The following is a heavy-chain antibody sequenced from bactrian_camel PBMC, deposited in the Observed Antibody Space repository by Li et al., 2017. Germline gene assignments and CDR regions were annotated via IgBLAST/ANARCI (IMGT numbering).Heavy chain of an antibody. J-gene: IGHJ6*01. D-gene: IGHD2*01. CDR1: GRNYVKWC. Sequence: VQLVESGGGVVTPGGALRLSCAASGRNYVKWCMGWFRQVPGKEREGLATLDWRGITAYADSVKGRFTISQDNAKNTLYLQTNSLKPEDTAMYYCAASTAGVCGRLLQYRGAGFGYWGQGTQVTVS. CDR3: AASTAGVCGRLLQYRGAGFGY. CDR2: LDWRGIT. V-gene: IGHV3S53*01.